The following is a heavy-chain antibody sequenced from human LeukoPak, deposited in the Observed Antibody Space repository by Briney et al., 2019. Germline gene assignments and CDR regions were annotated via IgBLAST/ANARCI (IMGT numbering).Heavy chain of an antibody. CDR3: ARDVGVGANVGVTLD. V-gene: IGHV3-30*01. Sequence: PGRSLRPARAVSGLPFSNHAMRWVTQARGKGIEWVAVLSDDGSSRIYYADSGKGRFTISTDNSENTVSLHLKSLRPDDTFLYYCARDVGVGANVGVTLDWGEGALVTAS. CDR2: LSDDGSSRI. J-gene: IGHJ4*02. D-gene: IGHD1-26*01. CDR1: GLPFSNHA.